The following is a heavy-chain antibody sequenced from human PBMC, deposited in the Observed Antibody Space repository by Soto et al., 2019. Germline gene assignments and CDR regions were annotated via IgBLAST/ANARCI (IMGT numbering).Heavy chain of an antibody. Sequence: QVQLQQWGAGLLKPSETLSLTCAVYGGSFSGYYWTWIRQPPGKGLEWIGEINHSGSTNYNPSLKCRVTISVEPSKNQFSLKLSSVTAADTAVYYCARESITGTTSWYFDLWGCGTLVTVSS. V-gene: IGHV4-34*01. J-gene: IGHJ2*01. D-gene: IGHD1-7*01. CDR2: INHSGST. CDR1: GGSFSGYY. CDR3: ARESITGTTSWYFDL.